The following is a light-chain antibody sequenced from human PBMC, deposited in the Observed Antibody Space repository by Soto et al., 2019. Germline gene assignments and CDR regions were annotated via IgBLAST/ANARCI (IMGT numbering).Light chain of an antibody. CDR3: QQLNSYPIT. V-gene: IGKV1-5*01. J-gene: IGKJ5*01. Sequence: DIQMTQSPSTLSGSVGDRVTITCRASQTISSWLAWYQQKPGKAPKLLIYHVSTLESGVPSRFSGSGSGTEFTLTISSLQPDDFATYYCQQLNSYPITFGQGTRLEIK. CDR2: HVS. CDR1: QTISSW.